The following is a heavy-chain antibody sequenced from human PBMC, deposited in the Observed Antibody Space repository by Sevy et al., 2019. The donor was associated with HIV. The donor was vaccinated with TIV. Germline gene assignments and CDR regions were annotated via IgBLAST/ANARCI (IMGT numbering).Heavy chain of an antibody. CDR3: ARDHPLSYDILTGILDY. Sequence: GGSLRLSCAASGFTFSSYSMNWVRQAPGKGLEWVSSISSSSSYIYYEDSVKGRFTISRDNAKNSLYLQMNSLRAEDTAVYYCARDHPLSYDILTGILDYWGQGTLVTVSS. V-gene: IGHV3-21*01. CDR2: ISSSSSYI. J-gene: IGHJ4*02. D-gene: IGHD3-9*01. CDR1: GFTFSSYS.